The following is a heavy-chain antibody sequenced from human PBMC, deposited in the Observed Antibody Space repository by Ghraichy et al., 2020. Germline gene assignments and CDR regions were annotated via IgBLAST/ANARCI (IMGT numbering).Heavy chain of an antibody. J-gene: IGHJ5*02. CDR2: IYHSGST. D-gene: IGHD3-3*01. CDR3: ARSYDFWSGYYSDNWFDP. CDR1: GGSISSGGYS. V-gene: IGHV4-30-2*01. Sequence: SETLSLTCAVSGGSISSGGYSWSWIRQPPGKGLEWIGYIYHSGSTYYNPSLKSRVTISVDRSKNQFSLKLSSVTAADTAVYYCARSYDFWSGYYSDNWFDPWGQGTLVTVSS.